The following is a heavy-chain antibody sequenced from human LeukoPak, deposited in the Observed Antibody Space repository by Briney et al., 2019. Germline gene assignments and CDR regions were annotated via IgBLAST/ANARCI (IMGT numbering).Heavy chain of an antibody. V-gene: IGHV3-74*01. J-gene: IGHJ4*02. CDR1: GFPFGSFW. D-gene: IGHD3-10*01. CDR2: INTDGTST. Sequence: GGSLKLSCAASGFPFGSFWMHWVRQAPGKGLVWVSRINTDGTSTNYADSVKGRFTISRDNAKNTLYLQMNSLRAEDTSVYYCARAPLMVRGITPPFDHWGQGTLVTVYS. CDR3: ARAPLMVRGITPPFDH.